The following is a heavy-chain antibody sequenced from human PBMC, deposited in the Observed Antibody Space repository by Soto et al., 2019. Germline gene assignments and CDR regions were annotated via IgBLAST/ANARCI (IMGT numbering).Heavy chain of an antibody. CDR3: ARDGDQWDQRFCDN. CDR1: GHISGHYG. CDR2: ISAHRGHT. J-gene: IGHJ4*02. V-gene: IGHV1-18*01. Sequence: QVQLVQSAPELTKPGASVKVSCRVSGHISGHYGISWVRLRAGQGLEWMGWISAHRGHTNYAHKFRGRVTMTTDPSTATVSMELTNLLSVDPAGYFCARDGDQWDQRFCDNWGQGTLVTVSS. D-gene: IGHD1-26*01.